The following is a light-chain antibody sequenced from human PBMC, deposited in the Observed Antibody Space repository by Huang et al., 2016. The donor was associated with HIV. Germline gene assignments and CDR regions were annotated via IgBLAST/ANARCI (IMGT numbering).Light chain of an antibody. CDR1: QDISNY. Sequence: DIQMTQSPSSLSASVGDRVTITCQASQDISNYLSWYQHKPGRAPKPLIFDASSLETGVPSRFSGSGSGTYFTLTIASLQPEDVATYYCQHYDDPYTFGQGTKPEIK. J-gene: IGKJ2*01. CDR2: DAS. CDR3: QHYDDPYT. V-gene: IGKV1-33*01.